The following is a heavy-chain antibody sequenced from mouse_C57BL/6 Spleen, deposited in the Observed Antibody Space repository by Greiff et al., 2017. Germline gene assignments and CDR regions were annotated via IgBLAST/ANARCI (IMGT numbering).Heavy chain of an antibody. CDR2: ISYDGSN. CDR3: ARNLLLRFDY. D-gene: IGHD1-1*01. Sequence: EVKLVESGPGLVKPSQSLSLTCSVTGYSITSGYYWNWIRQFPGNKLEWMGYISYDGSNNYNPSLKNRISITRDTSKNQFFLKLNSVTTEDTATYYCARNLLLRFDYWGQGTTLTVSS. J-gene: IGHJ2*01. CDR1: GYSITSGYY. V-gene: IGHV3-6*01.